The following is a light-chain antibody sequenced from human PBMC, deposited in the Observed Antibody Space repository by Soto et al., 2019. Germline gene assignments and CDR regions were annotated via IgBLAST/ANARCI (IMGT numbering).Light chain of an antibody. CDR2: GNS. CDR1: SSNIGAGYD. V-gene: IGLV1-40*01. J-gene: IGLJ2*01. Sequence: QSVLTQPPSVSGAPGQRVTISCTGRSSNIGAGYDVNWYQQLPGTAPKLLIYGNSNRPSGVPDRFSGSKSGTSASLAITGLQAEDEADYYCQSYDSSLSVVFGGGPQLTVL. CDR3: QSYDSSLSVV.